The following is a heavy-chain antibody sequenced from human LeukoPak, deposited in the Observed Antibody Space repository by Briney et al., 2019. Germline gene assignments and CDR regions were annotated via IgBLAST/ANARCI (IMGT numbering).Heavy chain of an antibody. J-gene: IGHJ4*02. Sequence: TGGSLRLSCAASGFSFSSNSMNWVRQAPGKGLEWVSYISGSSSTIYYADSVKGRFTISRDNAKNSLYLQMNSLRPEDTAVYYCARARGQWLLYYFDYWGQGTLVTVSS. CDR3: ARARGQWLLYYFDY. V-gene: IGHV3-48*01. CDR1: GFSFSSNS. CDR2: ISGSSSTI. D-gene: IGHD6-19*01.